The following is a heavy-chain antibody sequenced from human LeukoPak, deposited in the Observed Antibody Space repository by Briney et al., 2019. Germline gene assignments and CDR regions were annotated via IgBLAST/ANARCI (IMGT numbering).Heavy chain of an antibody. Sequence: PSETLSLTCSVAGYSLSRGYYWAWIRQPPGRGLECIGTVYHIGTTYYNPSLESRASMSVDTSTNEFSLTLKAVTDADTAVYYCARAGWIITSAIDYWGQGALVTVSS. V-gene: IGHV4-38-2*02. CDR3: ARAGWIITSAIDY. D-gene: IGHD3-22*01. J-gene: IGHJ4*02. CDR1: GYSLSRGYY. CDR2: VYHIGTT.